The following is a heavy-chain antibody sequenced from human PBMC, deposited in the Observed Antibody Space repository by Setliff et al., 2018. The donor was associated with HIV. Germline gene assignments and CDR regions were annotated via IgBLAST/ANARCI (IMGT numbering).Heavy chain of an antibody. J-gene: IGHJ4*02. D-gene: IGHD6-13*01. Sequence: LSLTCTVSGGSISSGNSYWSWIRQPAVKGLEWIGHIYTSGNTNYNPSLRSRVTISIDTSKNQFSLKLTSVTAADTAVYSCAREDALTQQFDSWGQGTLVT. CDR3: AREDALTQQFDS. CDR1: GGSISSGNSY. CDR2: IYTSGNT. V-gene: IGHV4-61*09.